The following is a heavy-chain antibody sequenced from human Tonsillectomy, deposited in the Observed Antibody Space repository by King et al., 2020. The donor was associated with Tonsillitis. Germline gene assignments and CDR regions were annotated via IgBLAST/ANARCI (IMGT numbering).Heavy chain of an antibody. CDR3: AVRRDCSDSNCYNAFYI. CDR1: AFTFRTYV. V-gene: IGHV3-30*04. CDR2: ISYDGKNK. Sequence: VQLVESGGGVVQPGTSLRLSCEVSAFTFRTYVLDWVRQAPGKGLEWVAVISYDGKNKVYAESVKGRFTISRDNSKNTLFMQLNSLRPEDTAVYYCAVRRDCSDSNCYNAFYIWGQGTMVTVPS. J-gene: IGHJ3*02. D-gene: IGHD2-2*02.